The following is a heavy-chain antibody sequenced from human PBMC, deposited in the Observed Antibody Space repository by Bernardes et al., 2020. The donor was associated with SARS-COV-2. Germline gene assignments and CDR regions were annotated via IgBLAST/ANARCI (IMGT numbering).Heavy chain of an antibody. D-gene: IGHD2-15*01. J-gene: IGHJ6*02. CDR1: GYTFTSYG. CDR3: AREGGKGYCSGGSCPYYYYGMDV. Sequence: ASVKVSCKASGYTFTSYGISWVRQAPGQGLEWMGWISAYNGNTNYAQKLQGRVTMTTDTSTSTAYMELRSLRSDDTAVYYCAREGGKGYCSGGSCPYYYYGMDVWGQGTTVTVSS. V-gene: IGHV1-18*01. CDR2: ISAYNGNT.